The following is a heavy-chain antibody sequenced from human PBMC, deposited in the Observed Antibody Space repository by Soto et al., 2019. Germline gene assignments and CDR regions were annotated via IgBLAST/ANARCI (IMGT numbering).Heavy chain of an antibody. CDR1: GFTFSNYG. CDR3: AKDLRRWPHYAFDS. CDR2: ISTNGDTA. V-gene: IGHV3-23*01. D-gene: IGHD3-16*01. J-gene: IGHJ5*01. Sequence: GGSLRLSCAASGFTFSNYGMNWVRQAPGKGLEWVSGISTNGDTANYADSVKGRFTISRDNSKNALYMQMNGLRPEGTPVYYCAKDLRRWPHYAFDSWGQGTLVTVSS.